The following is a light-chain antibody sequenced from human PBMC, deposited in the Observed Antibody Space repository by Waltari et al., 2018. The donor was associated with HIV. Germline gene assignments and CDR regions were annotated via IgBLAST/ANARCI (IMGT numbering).Light chain of an antibody. V-gene: IGLV4-60*03. Sequence: QPVLTQSSSASASLGSSVKLTCTLSSGHINYIIAWHQQQPGKAPRFLMKLEGSGSKNKRNRNPDRFSGASSGANHYITITSLQSEDKADYYCETWGRNTRLFGGGTKLT. CDR2: LEGSGSK. CDR1: SGHINYI. CDR3: ETWGRNTRL. J-gene: IGLJ2*01.